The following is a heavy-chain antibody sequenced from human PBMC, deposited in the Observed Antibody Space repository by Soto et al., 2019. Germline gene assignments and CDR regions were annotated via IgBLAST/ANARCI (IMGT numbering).Heavy chain of an antibody. J-gene: IGHJ4*02. D-gene: IGHD6-19*01. V-gene: IGHV3-7*03. Sequence: SLRLSCVASRFTFISSFMVWVRQAPGKGLEWVANINQDGGETYYVDSVEGRFTISRDNAKDSLYLQMNSLRGEDTAVYYCARYFRGSGRYFFDYWGQGTLVTVSS. CDR3: ARYFRGSGRYFFDY. CDR2: INQDGGET. CDR1: RFTFISSF.